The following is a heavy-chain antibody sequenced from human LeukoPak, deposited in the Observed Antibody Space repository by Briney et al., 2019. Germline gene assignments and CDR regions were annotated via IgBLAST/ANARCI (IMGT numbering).Heavy chain of an antibody. CDR1: GYTFTSYY. CDR3: ARRMPRYGSGSYDAFDI. CDR2: INPSGGST. D-gene: IGHD3-10*01. V-gene: IGHV1-46*01. J-gene: IGHJ3*02. Sequence: VASVKVSCKASGYTFTSYYMHWVRQAPGQGLEWMGIINPSGGSTSYAQKFQGRVTMTRDMSTSTVYMELSSLRSEDTAVYYCARRMPRYGSGSYDAFDIWGQGTMVTVSS.